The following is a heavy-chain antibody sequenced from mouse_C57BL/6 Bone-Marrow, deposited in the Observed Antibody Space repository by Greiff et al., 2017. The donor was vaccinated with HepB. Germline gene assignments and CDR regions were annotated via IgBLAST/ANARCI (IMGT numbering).Heavy chain of an antibody. CDR2: IYPGDGDT. V-gene: IGHV1-80*01. D-gene: IGHD1-1*01. J-gene: IGHJ4*01. CDR1: GYAFSSYW. CDR3: ARRVAEDAMDY. Sequence: VQLVESGAELVKPGASVKISCKASGYAFSSYWMNWVKQRPGKGLEWIGQIYPGDGDTNYNGKFKGKATLTADKSSSTAYMQLSSLTSEDSAVYFCARRVAEDAMDYWGQGTSVTVSS.